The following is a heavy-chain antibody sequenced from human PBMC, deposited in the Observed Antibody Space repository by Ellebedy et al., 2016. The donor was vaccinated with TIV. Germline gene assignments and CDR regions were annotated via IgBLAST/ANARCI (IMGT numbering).Heavy chain of an antibody. CDR3: AKVGGYGSLPGD. CDR1: GFTFNTYA. D-gene: IGHD5-12*01. Sequence: PGGSLRLSCEASGFTFNTYAMSWVRQAPGKGLEWVATIGGSGDEIHYADSVRGRFSISRDNFKNTLCLQMNSLRIEDTALYYCAKVGGYGSLPGDWGQGTLVTVSS. J-gene: IGHJ4*02. V-gene: IGHV3-23*01. CDR2: IGGSGDEI.